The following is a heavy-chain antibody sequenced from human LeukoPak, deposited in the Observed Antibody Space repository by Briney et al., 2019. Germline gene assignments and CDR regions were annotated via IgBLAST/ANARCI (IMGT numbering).Heavy chain of an antibody. J-gene: IGHJ6*02. D-gene: IGHD6-19*01. Sequence: GGSLRLSCAASGFTFSSYGMNWVRQAPGKGLEWVSSISSSSSYIYYADSVKGRFTISRDNAKNSLYLQMNSLRAEDTAVYYCASAIGYSSGWFRTHYYYGMDVWGQGTTVTVSS. V-gene: IGHV3-21*01. CDR1: GFTFSSYG. CDR3: ASAIGYSSGWFRTHYYYGMDV. CDR2: ISSSSSYI.